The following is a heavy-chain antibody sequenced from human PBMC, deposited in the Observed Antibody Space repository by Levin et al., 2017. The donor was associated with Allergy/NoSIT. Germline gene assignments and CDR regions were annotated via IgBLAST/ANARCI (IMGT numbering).Heavy chain of an antibody. J-gene: IGHJ4*02. CDR3: ATDACGGDCHLVY. Sequence: GESLKISCKGSRNTFNMYALNWVRQAPGQGLEWMGRINPQTGNPTYAQGFTGRFVFSFDTTVSTAFLQIISLKAEDTAVYYCATDACGGDCHLVYWGQGTLVTVSS. CDR1: RNTFNMYA. CDR2: INPQTGNP. V-gene: IGHV7-4-1*02. D-gene: IGHD2-21*02.